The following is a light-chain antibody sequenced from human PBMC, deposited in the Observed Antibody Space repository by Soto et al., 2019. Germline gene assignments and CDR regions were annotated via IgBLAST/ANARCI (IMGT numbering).Light chain of an antibody. V-gene: IGKV3-20*01. CDR3: QQYGSSTYT. J-gene: IGKJ2*01. Sequence: EIVLTQSPGSLSLSPRERATLSCRASQSVSSNHLAWYQQNPGQAPRLLIYGASRRATGIPDRFSGSGSGTEVHLTISRLDPEDFAVYYCQQYGSSTYTFGQGTKVEIK. CDR2: GAS. CDR1: QSVSSNH.